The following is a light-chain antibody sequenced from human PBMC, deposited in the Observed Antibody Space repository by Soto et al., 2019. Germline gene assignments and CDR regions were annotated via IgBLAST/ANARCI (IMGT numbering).Light chain of an antibody. Sequence: EIVLTQSPATLPLSPWERATLSCRASQSVSSYLAWYQQKPGQAPRLLIYDASNRATGIPARFSGSGSGTDFTLTISSLEPEDFAVYYCQQRSNWPLTFGGGTKVEIK. CDR1: QSVSSY. J-gene: IGKJ4*01. V-gene: IGKV3-11*01. CDR3: QQRSNWPLT. CDR2: DAS.